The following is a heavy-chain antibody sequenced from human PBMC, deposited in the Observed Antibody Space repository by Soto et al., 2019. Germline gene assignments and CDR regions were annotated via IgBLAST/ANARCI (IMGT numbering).Heavy chain of an antibody. CDR2: INHSGST. CDR1: GGSFSGYY. J-gene: IGHJ1*01. Sequence: SETLSLTCAVYGGSFSGYYWSWIRQPPGKGLEWIGEINHSGSTNYNPSLKSRVTISVDTSKNQFSLKLSSVTAADTAVYYCARGLLRRWLRPASEYFQQWGQGTLVTVSS. V-gene: IGHV4-34*01. CDR3: ARGLLRRWLRPASEYFQQ. D-gene: IGHD5-12*01.